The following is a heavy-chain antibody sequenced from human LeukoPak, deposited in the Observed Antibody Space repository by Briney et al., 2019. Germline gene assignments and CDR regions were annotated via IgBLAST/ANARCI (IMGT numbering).Heavy chain of an antibody. V-gene: IGHV3-7*01. Sequence: GGSLXLSCAASGFTFSSYWMSWVRQAPGKGLEWVANINQDGSEKYYVDSVKGRFTISRDNAKNSMSLQMNSLRAEDTAVYYCTREGILAGVDYWGQGTLVTVSS. J-gene: IGHJ4*02. CDR3: TREGILAGVDY. D-gene: IGHD6-13*01. CDR2: INQDGSEK. CDR1: GFTFSSYW.